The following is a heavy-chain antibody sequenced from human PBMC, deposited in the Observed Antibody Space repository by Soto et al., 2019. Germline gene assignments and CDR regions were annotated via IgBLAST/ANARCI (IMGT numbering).Heavy chain of an antibody. CDR1: GGSISSGGYY. CDR3: ARDVPPYYDSSGSGGGV. V-gene: IGHV4-31*03. Sequence: QVQLQESGPGLVKPSQTLSLTCTVSGGSISSGGYYWSWIRQHPGKGLEWIGYIYYSGSNYYNPFLEGWFTVSVDTSKTQFSLKLCSVTAADPAVYSCARDVPPYYDSSGSGGGVWGQGTLVTVSS. D-gene: IGHD3-22*01. J-gene: IGHJ4*02. CDR2: IYYSGSN.